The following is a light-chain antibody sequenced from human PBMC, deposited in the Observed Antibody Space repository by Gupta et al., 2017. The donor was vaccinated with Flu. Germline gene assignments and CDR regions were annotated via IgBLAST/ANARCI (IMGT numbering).Light chain of an antibody. V-gene: IGLV1-44*01. Sequence: QSVLAQPPSASGTPGQRVTITCSGSTSNVGSNAVNWYQQVPGTSPKLLIYSSNQRPSGVADRFAGSKSGTSASLAIRGLQSEDEADYYCAAWDDSLNGHYVFGTGTKVTVL. CDR1: TSNVGSNA. J-gene: IGLJ1*01. CDR3: AAWDDSLNGHYV. CDR2: SSN.